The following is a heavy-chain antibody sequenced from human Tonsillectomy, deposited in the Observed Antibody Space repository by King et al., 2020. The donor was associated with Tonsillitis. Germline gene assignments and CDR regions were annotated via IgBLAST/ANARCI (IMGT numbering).Heavy chain of an antibody. Sequence: VQLVESGGGLVQPGGSLRLSCAASGFTFSSYTMTWVRQAPGKGLEWVSTISGSGDTTYYADSVKGRFTISRDNSKNTLYLQMNSLRAEDTAVYYCAEIYYGSDQQHYYYGIDVWGQGNTVTVPS. D-gene: IGHD3-10*01. V-gene: IGHV3-23*04. CDR1: GFTFSSYT. CDR2: ISGSGDTT. J-gene: IGHJ6*02. CDR3: AEIYYGSDQQHYYYGIDV.